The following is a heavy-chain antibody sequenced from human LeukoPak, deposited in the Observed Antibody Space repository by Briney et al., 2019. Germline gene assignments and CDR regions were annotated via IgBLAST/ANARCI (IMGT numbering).Heavy chain of an antibody. Sequence: SLPHSCAASGFTFDDYALRRVPQAPREGLEWGSGIRWNCGSILYADSVKGRFTISRDNAKNSLYLQMHSLRAEDTALYYCAKGYSYGYVIDYWGQGTHVTVSS. J-gene: IGHJ4*02. V-gene: IGHV3-9*01. D-gene: IGHD5-18*01. CDR1: GFTFDDYA. CDR3: AKGYSYGYVIDY. CDR2: IRWNCGSI.